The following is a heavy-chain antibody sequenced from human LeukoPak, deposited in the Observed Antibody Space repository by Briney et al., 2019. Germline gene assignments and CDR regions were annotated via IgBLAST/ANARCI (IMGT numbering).Heavy chain of an antibody. V-gene: IGHV4-59*01. CDR2: IYYSGST. D-gene: IGHD6-19*01. Sequence: SETLSLTCTVSGGSISSYYWSWIRQPPGKGLEWIGYIYYSGSTNYNPSLKSRVTISVDTSKNQFSLKLSSVTAADTAVYYCASSSGWQRGIDYWGQGTLVTVSP. CDR3: ASSSGWQRGIDY. J-gene: IGHJ4*02. CDR1: GGSISSYY.